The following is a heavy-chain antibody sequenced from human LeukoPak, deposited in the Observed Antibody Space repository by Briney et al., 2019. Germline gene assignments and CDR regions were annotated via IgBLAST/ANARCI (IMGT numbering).Heavy chain of an antibody. CDR1: GASINTYF. CDR3: AKIGGSYAEGDYFDN. V-gene: IGHV4-4*07. CDR2: MTTSGSP. J-gene: IGHJ4*02. D-gene: IGHD2-15*01. Sequence: PSETLSLTCTVSGASINTYFWTWIRRSADKGLEWIGHMTTSGSPNYNPSLKSRLTMSVDKSKNQLSLNLRSVTAADTAVYYCAKIGGSYAEGDYFDNWGQGTLVTVSS.